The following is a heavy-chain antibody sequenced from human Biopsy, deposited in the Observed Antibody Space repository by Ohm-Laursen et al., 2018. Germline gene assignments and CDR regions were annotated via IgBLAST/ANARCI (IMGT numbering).Heavy chain of an antibody. CDR3: AKINPSSIYYYYGMDV. J-gene: IGHJ6*02. V-gene: IGHV3-23*01. CDR2: ISGSAGST. CDR1: GFPFHNYA. Sequence: LRLSCTASGFPFHNYAMNWVRQAPRKGLEWVSAISGSAGSTNYADSVKGRFTISRDNSKNTLYLQLNSLRAEDTALYYCAKINPSSIYYYYGMDVWGQGTTVTVS.